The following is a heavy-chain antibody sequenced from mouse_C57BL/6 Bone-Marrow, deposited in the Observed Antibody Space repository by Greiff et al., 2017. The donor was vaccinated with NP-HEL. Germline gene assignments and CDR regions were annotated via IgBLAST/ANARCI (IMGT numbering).Heavy chain of an antibody. V-gene: IGHV14-3*01. D-gene: IGHD2-3*01. Sequence: EVQLQQSVAELVRPGASVKLSCTASGFNIKNTYMHWVKQRPEQGLEWIGRIDPANGNTKYAPKFQGKATITADTSSNTAYLQLSSLTSEDTAIYYCAREARRIYDGYLAWFAYWGQGTLVTVSA. CDR3: AREARRIYDGYLAWFAY. J-gene: IGHJ3*01. CDR1: GFNIKNTY. CDR2: IDPANGNT.